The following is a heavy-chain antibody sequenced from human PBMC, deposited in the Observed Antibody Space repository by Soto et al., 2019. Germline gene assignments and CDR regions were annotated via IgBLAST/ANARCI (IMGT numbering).Heavy chain of an antibody. J-gene: IGHJ6*02. CDR3: SRMCYYHYDGMDV. V-gene: IGHV1-8*01. Sequence: QVQLVQSGAEVKKPGASVKVSCKASGYTFTSYDINWVRQATGQGLEWMGWMNPNSGSTGYEQKFQGRVPMTRNTSISTGDMELSILISEDMAVYYCSRMCYYHYDGMDVWGQGTTVTVSS. CDR1: GYTFTSYD. CDR2: MNPNSGST.